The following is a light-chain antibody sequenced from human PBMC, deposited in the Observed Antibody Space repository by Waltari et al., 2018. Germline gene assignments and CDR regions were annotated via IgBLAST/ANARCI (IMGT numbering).Light chain of an antibody. CDR1: SSNIGNNA. Sequence: SVLTQPPSVSEAPRQRVTISCSGSSSNIGNNAVNWYQQLPGKAPKLLIYYDDLLPSGVSDRFSGSKSGTSASLAISGLQSEDEADYYCAAWDDSLSGPVFGTGTKVTVL. CDR2: YDD. V-gene: IGLV1-36*01. J-gene: IGLJ1*01. CDR3: AAWDDSLSGPV.